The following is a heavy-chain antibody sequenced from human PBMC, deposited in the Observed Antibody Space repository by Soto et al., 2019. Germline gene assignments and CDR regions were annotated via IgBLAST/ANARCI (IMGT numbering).Heavy chain of an antibody. CDR2: IYYSGST. Sequence: QVQLQESGPGLVKPSETLSLTCTVSGGSVSSGSYYWSWIRQPPGKGLEWIGYIYYSGSTNYNPSLKSRVTISVATSKNPFSLKLSSVTAADTAVYYCARQGEMATIVYWGQGTLVTVSS. J-gene: IGHJ4*02. CDR3: ARQGEMATIVY. CDR1: GGSVSSGSYY. D-gene: IGHD3-16*01. V-gene: IGHV4-61*01.